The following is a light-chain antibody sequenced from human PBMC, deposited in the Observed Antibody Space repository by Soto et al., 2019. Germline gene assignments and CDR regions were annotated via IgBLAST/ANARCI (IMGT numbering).Light chain of an antibody. Sequence: QITQSPSSRSASVGDGCTITCRPSQNITTYLNWYQQKPGEAPKLLIYNASTLKSGVPSRFSGSGSGTDFTLAISSLQPADLATYYCQQGYSNPRTFGQGTKVDIK. J-gene: IGKJ1*01. CDR3: QQGYSNPRT. V-gene: IGKV1-39*01. CDR2: NAS. CDR1: QNITTY.